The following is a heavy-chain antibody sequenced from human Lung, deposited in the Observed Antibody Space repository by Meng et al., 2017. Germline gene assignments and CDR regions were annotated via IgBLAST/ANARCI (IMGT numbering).Heavy chain of an antibody. CDR3: ARDEEISAAGKLFGDY. V-gene: IGHV1-2*06. CDR1: GYTFPDYW. Sequence: ASVKVSCKASGYTFPDYWLHWVRRAPGQGLEWMGRINPKSGDTHYAQRFQDRVTMTGDTSISTAYMELSGLRSDDTAMYYCARDEEISAAGKLFGDYWGQGTLVTVSS. CDR2: INPKSGDT. D-gene: IGHD6-13*01. J-gene: IGHJ4*02.